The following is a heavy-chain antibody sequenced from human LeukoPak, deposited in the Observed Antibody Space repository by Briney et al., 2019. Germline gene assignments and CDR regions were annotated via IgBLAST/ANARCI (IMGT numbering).Heavy chain of an antibody. CDR3: ARDGPVDGVELDQ. J-gene: IGHJ4*02. CDR1: GFPFDNYG. D-gene: IGHD6-19*01. V-gene: IGHV3-20*04. CDR2: ITWNGGIT. Sequence: PGGSLRLSCAASGFPFDNYGMAWVRQAPGKGLEWVSGITWNGGITAYADSVKGRFTISRDNAKNSLYLQMNSLRAEDTALYYCARDGPVDGVELDQWGQGTLVTVSS.